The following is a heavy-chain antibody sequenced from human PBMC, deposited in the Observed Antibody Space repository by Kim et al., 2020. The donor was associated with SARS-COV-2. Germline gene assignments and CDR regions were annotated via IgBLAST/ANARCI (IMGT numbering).Heavy chain of an antibody. J-gene: IGHJ6*01. D-gene: IGHD6-19*01. Sequence: GGSLRLSCAASGISFNSYGMHWVRQAPGKGLEWVSVISYDGSNNNYADSVKGRFTISRDNAKNTLYLQMNSLRDEDTAVYYCAKDLNMGDGGGWYQYYYG. CDR1: GISFNSYG. CDR3: AKDLNMGDGGGWYQYYYG. V-gene: IGHV3-30*02. CDR2: ISYDGSNN.